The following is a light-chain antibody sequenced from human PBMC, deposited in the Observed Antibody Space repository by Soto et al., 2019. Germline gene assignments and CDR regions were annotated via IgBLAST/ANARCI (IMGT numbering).Light chain of an antibody. CDR3: CSYAYSGSLPTWV. CDR2: EVS. J-gene: IGLJ3*02. V-gene: IGLV2-23*02. CDR1: SSDVGNYNL. Sequence: QSVLTQPASVSGSPGQSITISCTGTSSDVGNYNLVSWYQQHPGKAPKLMIYEVSKRPSGVSNRFSGSKSANTASLTISELQAEDEADYHCCSYAYSGSLPTWVFGGGTKVTVL.